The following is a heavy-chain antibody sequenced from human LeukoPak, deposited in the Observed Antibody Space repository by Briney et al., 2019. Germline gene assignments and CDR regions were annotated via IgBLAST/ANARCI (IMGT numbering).Heavy chain of an antibody. CDR3: ARYCGGDCYFDY. J-gene: IGHJ4*02. Sequence: GASVKVSCKASGYIFTSYYMHWVRQAPGQGFEWMGIINPSGGSTSYAQKFQGRVTMTRDTSTSTIYMELSRLRSDDTAVYYCARYCGGDCYFDYWGQGTLVTVSS. V-gene: IGHV1-46*01. D-gene: IGHD2-21*01. CDR1: GYIFTSYY. CDR2: INPSGGST.